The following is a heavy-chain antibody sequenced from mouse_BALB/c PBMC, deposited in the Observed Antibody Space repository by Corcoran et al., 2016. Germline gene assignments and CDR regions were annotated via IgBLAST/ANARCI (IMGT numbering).Heavy chain of an antibody. CDR3: AREPYAMDY. J-gene: IGHJ4*01. Sequence: QIQLVQSGPELKKPGETVKISCKASGYTFTNYGMNWVKQAPGKGLKWMGWINTYIGEPTYADDFKGRFAFSLETSASTAYLQINNLKNEDTATYLCAREPYAMDYWGQGTSVTVSS. CDR1: GYTFTNYG. V-gene: IGHV9-3-1*01. CDR2: INTYIGEP.